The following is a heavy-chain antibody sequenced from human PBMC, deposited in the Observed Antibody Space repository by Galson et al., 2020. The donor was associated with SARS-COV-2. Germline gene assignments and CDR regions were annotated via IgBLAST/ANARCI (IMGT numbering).Heavy chain of an antibody. CDR3: ARGNSPCGTIFGGLTGTCGMDV. CDR1: GASISSGSYY. CDR2: IYKSGNT. Sequence: SETLSLTCTVSGASISSGSYYWSWIRQPAGKGLEWIGRIYKSGNTNYNPSLWSQVTISVDTSKNQFSLKLTSVTAADTAVYSCARGNSPCGTIFGGLTGTCGMDVWGQGTTVTVSS. J-gene: IGHJ6*02. D-gene: IGHD3-3*01. V-gene: IGHV4-61*02.